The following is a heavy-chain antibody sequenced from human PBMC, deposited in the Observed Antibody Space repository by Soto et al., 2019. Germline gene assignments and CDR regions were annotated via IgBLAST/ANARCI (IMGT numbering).Heavy chain of an antibody. J-gene: IGHJ6*02. V-gene: IGHV5-10-1*01. Sequence: GESLKISCKGSGYSFTSYWISWVRQMPGKGLEWMGRIDPSDSYTNYSPSFQGHVTISADKSISTAYLQWSSLRAEDTAVYYCARFYYDSSGYLPSPYYYYYGMDVWGQGTTVTVSS. D-gene: IGHD3-22*01. CDR3: ARFYYDSSGYLPSPYYYYYGMDV. CDR1: GYSFTSYW. CDR2: IDPSDSYT.